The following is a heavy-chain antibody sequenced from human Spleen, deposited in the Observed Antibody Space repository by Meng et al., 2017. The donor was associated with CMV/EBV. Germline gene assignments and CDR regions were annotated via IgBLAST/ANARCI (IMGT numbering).Heavy chain of an antibody. Sequence: GESLKISCAASGFTFSTYSMNWVRQAPGKGLEWLSSISSSSGYIFYADSVKGRFTISRDNAKNSLYLQMNSLRAEGTAVYYCARDKTPGYGMDVWGQGTTVTVSS. D-gene: IGHD2-15*01. V-gene: IGHV3-21*01. J-gene: IGHJ6*02. CDR2: ISSSSGYI. CDR3: ARDKTPGYGMDV. CDR1: GFTFSTYS.